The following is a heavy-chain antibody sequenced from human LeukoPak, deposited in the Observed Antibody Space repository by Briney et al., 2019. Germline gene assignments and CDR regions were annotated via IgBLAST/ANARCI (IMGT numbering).Heavy chain of an antibody. V-gene: IGHV3-23*01. Sequence: GGSLRLSCAASGFTFSSYAMSWVRQAPGKGLEWVSAISGGAGSTQNADSVKGRFTISRDNAKNSLYLQMNSLRAEDTAVYYCARVGGSRSYYNRYWGQGTLVTVSS. CDR2: ISGGAGST. CDR1: GFTFSSYA. D-gene: IGHD3-10*01. J-gene: IGHJ4*02. CDR3: ARVGGSRSYYNRY.